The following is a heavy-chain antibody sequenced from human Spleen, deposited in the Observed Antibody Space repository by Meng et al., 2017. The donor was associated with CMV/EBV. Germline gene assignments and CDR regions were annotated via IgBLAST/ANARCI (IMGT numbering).Heavy chain of an antibody. CDR2: IYPLDSDI. V-gene: IGHV5-51*01. J-gene: IGHJ6*02. D-gene: IGHD2-15*01. CDR1: GYSFTKYW. CDR3: ARQRLDCSGGSCYLTAHYYYYYYGMDV. Sequence: GESLKISCKASGYSFTKYWIGWVRQMPGKGLEWMGIIYPLDSDIRSSPSFQGQVTISADKSINIAYLQWSSLKASDTAMYYCARQRLDCSGGSCYLTAHYYYYYYGMDVWGQGTTVTVSS.